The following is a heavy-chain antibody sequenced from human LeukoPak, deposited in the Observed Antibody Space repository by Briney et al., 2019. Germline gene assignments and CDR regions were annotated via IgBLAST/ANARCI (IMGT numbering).Heavy chain of an antibody. CDR2: ISSSSSYK. Sequence: PGGSLRLSCAASGFTFSSYSMNWVRQAPGKGLEWVSYISSSSSYKYYADSVKGRFTISRDNAKNSLYLQMNSLRAEDTAVYYCARREFGVVVPAAMDYYYYYMDVWGKGTTVTVSS. CDR3: ARREFGVVVPAAMDYYYYYMDV. J-gene: IGHJ6*03. V-gene: IGHV3-21*01. D-gene: IGHD2-2*01. CDR1: GFTFSSYS.